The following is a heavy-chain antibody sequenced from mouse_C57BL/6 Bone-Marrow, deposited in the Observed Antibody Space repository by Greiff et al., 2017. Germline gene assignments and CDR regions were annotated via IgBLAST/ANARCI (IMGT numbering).Heavy chain of an antibody. CDR3: ARSYSHFDY. V-gene: IGHV7-3*01. CDR1: GFTFTDYY. J-gene: IGHJ2*01. Sequence: EVKLMESGGGLVQPGGSLSLSCAASGFTFTDYYMSWVRQPPGKALEWLGFIRNKANGYTKAYSASVKGRFTISRDNSQSVLYLQMNALRAEDIATYYCARSYSHFDYWGQGTTLTVSS. CDR2: IRNKANGYTK. D-gene: IGHD2-10*01.